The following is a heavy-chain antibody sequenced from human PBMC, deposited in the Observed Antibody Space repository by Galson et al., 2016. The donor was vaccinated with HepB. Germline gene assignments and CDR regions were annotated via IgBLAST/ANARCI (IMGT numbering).Heavy chain of an antibody. CDR3: AREVTSHFELDY. CDR1: EFTFSSYA. CDR2: VSRDATTT. J-gene: IGHJ4*02. V-gene: IGHV3-30-3*01. Sequence: SLRLSCAASEFTFSSYAMNWVRQAPGRGLEWVAVVSRDATTTYYAHSMKGRFTISRDNSMNTVYLQMNNLRDDDTGVYYCAREVTSHFELDYWGQGTQVTVSS. D-gene: IGHD2-2*01.